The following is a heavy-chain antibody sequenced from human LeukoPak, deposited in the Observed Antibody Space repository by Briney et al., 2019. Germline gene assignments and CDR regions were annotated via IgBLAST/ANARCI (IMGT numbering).Heavy chain of an antibody. V-gene: IGHV3-11*06. CDR3: ARGGGIYYIDY. D-gene: IGHD2-15*01. CDR1: GFTLSDYY. CDR2: VCNSGSNT. Sequence: GGTLRLSCAASGFTLSDYYMRSIRQAPGKGVEWVSYVCNSGSNTKYADSVKGRFTISRADAKNSLYLQMNSLRADDTAVYYCARGGGIYYIDYWGQGTLVTVPS. J-gene: IGHJ4*02.